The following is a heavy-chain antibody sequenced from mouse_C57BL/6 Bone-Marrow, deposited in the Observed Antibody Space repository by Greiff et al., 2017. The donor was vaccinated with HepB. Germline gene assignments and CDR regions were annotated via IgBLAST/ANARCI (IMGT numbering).Heavy chain of an antibody. CDR2: ISNLAYSI. D-gene: IGHD2-1*01. CDR1: GFTFSDYG. J-gene: IGHJ4*01. Sequence: EVQLVESGGGLVQPGGSLKLSCAASGFTFSDYGMAWVRQAPRKGPEWVAFISNLAYSIYYADTVTGRFTISRENAKNTLYLEMSSLRSEDTAMYYCARQGYGNYVHYYAMDYWGQGTSVTVSS. V-gene: IGHV5-15*01. CDR3: ARQGYGNYVHYYAMDY.